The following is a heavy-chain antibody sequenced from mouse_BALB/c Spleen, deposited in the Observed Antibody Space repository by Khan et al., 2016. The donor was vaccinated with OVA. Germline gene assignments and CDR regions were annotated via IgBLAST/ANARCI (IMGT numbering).Heavy chain of an antibody. CDR3: ARVITRDY. J-gene: IGHJ2*01. CDR2: INPSNGRT. V-gene: IGHV1S81*02. D-gene: IGHD6-1*01. CDR1: GYTFTSYW. Sequence: QVQLQQSGAELVKPGASVKLSCKASGYTFTSYWMHWVEQRPGQGLEWIGEINPSNGRTNYNEKFKSKATLTVDKSSSTAYMQLSSPTSEDSAVYYCARVITRDYWGQGTTLTVSS.